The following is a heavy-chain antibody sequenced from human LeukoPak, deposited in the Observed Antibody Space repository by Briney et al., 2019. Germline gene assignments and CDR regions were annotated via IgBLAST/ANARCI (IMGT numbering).Heavy chain of an antibody. CDR1: GFTFSSYA. CDR2: ISYDGSNK. V-gene: IGHV3-30*18. D-gene: IGHD3-10*01. CDR3: AKDRLRGVIPYYFDY. Sequence: PGRSLRLSCAASGFTFSSYAMHWVRQAPGKGLEWVAVISYDGSNKYYADSVKGRFTISRDNSKNTLYLQMNSLRAEDTAVYYCAKDRLRGVIPYYFDYWGQGTLVTVSS. J-gene: IGHJ4*02.